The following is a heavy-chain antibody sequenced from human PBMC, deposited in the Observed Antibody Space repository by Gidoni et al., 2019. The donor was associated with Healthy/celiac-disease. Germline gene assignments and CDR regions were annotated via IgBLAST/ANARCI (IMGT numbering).Heavy chain of an antibody. CDR3: ARAKCSGGSCYSGLTRYFDL. CDR1: GGSFSGSY. J-gene: IGHJ2*01. Sequence: QVQLQQWGAGLLKPSETLSLTCAVYGGSFSGSYWSWIRQPPGKGLEWIGEINHSGSTNYNPSLKSRVTISVDTSKNQFSLKLSSVTAADTAVYYCARAKCSGGSCYSGLTRYFDLWGRGTLVTVSS. V-gene: IGHV4-34*01. D-gene: IGHD2-15*01. CDR2: INHSGST.